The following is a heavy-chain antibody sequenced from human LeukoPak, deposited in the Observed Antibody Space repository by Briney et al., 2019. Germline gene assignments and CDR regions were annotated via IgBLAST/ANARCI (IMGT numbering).Heavy chain of an antibody. Sequence: GRSLRLSCAASGDTFSSYTMSWVRQAPGKGLEWVAIISYDGTNNYYADSVKGRFTISRDNSRNTLYLQLNSLGAEDTALYFCARVISTGTGGRGYFDNWGQGTLVTVSS. D-gene: IGHD2-8*02. V-gene: IGHV3-30-3*01. CDR3: ARVISTGTGGRGYFDN. CDR2: ISYDGTNN. J-gene: IGHJ4*02. CDR1: GDTFSSYT.